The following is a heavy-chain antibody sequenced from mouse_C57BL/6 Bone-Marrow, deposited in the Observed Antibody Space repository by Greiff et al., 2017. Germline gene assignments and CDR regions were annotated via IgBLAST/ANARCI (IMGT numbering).Heavy chain of an antibody. V-gene: IGHV2-2*01. CDR1: GFSLTSYG. CDR2: IWSGGST. Sequence: VQLQQSGPGLVQPSQSLSITCTVSGFSLTSYGVHWVRQSPGKGLEWLGVIWSGGSTDYNAAFISRLSISKDNSKSQVFFKMNSLQADDTAIYYCARHDYDGNWFAYWGQGTLVTVSA. CDR3: ARHDYDGNWFAY. D-gene: IGHD2-4*01. J-gene: IGHJ3*01.